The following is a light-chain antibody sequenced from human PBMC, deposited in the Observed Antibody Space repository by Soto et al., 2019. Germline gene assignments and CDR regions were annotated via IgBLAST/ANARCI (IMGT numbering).Light chain of an antibody. CDR1: QSVSGY. Sequence: EIVLTQSPGTLSLSPGDRATLSCWASQSVSGYLAWYQQKPGQAPRLLIYGASNRATGIPDRFSGSGSGTDFTLTISRLEPEDFAVYYCQQYGSSGTFGQGTKVDIK. CDR3: QQYGSSGT. V-gene: IGKV3-20*01. CDR2: GAS. J-gene: IGKJ1*01.